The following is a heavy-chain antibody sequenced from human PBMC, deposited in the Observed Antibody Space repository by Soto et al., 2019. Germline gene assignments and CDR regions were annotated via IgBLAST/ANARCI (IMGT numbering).Heavy chain of an antibody. CDR1: GFTFRSYW. CDR3: VRDHVAVTHFDY. D-gene: IGHD6-19*01. Sequence: GGSLRLSCVASGFTFRSYWMSWVRQAPGKGLEWVANIKDDGSERYYVGSVEGRFTISRDNARNSLYLQLNSLRAEDTGVYYCVRDHVAVTHFDYWGQGTLVTVSS. J-gene: IGHJ4*02. CDR2: IKDDGSER. V-gene: IGHV3-7*03.